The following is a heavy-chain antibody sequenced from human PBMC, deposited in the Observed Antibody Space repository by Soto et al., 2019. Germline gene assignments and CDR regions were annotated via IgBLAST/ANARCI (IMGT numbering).Heavy chain of an antibody. CDR2: MNPNSGNT. V-gene: IGHV1-8*01. Sequence: ASVKVSCKASGYTFTSYDINWVRQATGQGLEWMGWMNPNSGNTGYAQKFQGRVTMTRNTSISTAYMELSSLRSEDTAVYYCARGHPDSLEFWSGYPNRFASPAQGTLVTVSA. CDR3: ARGHPDSLEFWSGYPNRFAS. J-gene: IGHJ5*01. CDR1: GYTFTSYD. D-gene: IGHD3-3*01.